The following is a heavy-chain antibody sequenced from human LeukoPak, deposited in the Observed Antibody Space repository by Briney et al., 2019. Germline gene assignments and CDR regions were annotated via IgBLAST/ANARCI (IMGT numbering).Heavy chain of an antibody. V-gene: IGHV3-66*01. J-gene: IGHJ6*03. Sequence: QSGGSLRLSCAASGFTVSSNYMSWVRQAPGRGLDWVPIIHSGGSTYYADSVKGRFTITRDNSKNTVYLQMNSLRAEDTAVYYCAKDHGIAVADHYYYYYMDVWGKGTTVTVSS. CDR1: GFTVSSNY. CDR3: AKDHGIAVADHYYYYYMDV. CDR2: IHSGGST. D-gene: IGHD6-19*01.